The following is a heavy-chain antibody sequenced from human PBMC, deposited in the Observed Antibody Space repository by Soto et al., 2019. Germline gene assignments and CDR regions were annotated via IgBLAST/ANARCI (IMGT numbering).Heavy chain of an antibody. D-gene: IGHD5-12*01. CDR1: GFTFSSYA. J-gene: IGHJ4*02. V-gene: IGHV3-30-3*01. CDR2: ISYDGSNK. Sequence: GGSLRLSCAASGFTFSSYAMHWVRQAPGKGLEWVAVISYDGSNKYYADSVKGRFTISRDNSKNTLYLQMNSLRAEDTAVYYCATDRGHGGYDFGIFGFDYWGQGTLGTVSS. CDR3: ATDRGHGGYDFGIFGFDY.